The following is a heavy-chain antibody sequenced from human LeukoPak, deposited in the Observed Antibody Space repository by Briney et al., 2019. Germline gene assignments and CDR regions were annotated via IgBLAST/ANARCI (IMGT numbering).Heavy chain of an antibody. CDR1: GFTFSTYS. Sequence: GGSLRLSCAASGFTFSTYSMNWVRQAPGKGLEWVSSISSSSNYIYYADSVKGRFTISRDYAKNSLYLQMNSLRAEDTAVYYCARDMLAPHDAFDIWGQGTMVTVSS. CDR2: ISSSSNYI. CDR3: ARDMLAPHDAFDI. D-gene: IGHD3-10*02. J-gene: IGHJ3*02. V-gene: IGHV3-21*01.